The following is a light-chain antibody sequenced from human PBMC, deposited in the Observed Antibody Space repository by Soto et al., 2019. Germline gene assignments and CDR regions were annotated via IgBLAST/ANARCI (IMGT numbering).Light chain of an antibody. CDR3: QQYGSSPPWT. Sequence: EIVLTQSPGTLSLSPGERATLSCRASQSVSSSYLAWYQQKTGQAPRLLIYGASSRATGIPDRFSGSGSGTDFTLTSSRLEPEDFAVYYCQQYGSSPPWTFGQGTKVEIK. CDR1: QSVSSSY. CDR2: GAS. V-gene: IGKV3-20*01. J-gene: IGKJ1*01.